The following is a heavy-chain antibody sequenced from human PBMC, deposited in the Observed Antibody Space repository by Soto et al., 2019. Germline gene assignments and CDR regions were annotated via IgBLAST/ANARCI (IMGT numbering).Heavy chain of an antibody. D-gene: IGHD2-2*01. J-gene: IGHJ4*02. CDR1: GCTFSSNA. CDR3: ARGGIVLVPAAILDY. CDR2: IIPIFGTA. V-gene: IGHV1-69*13. Sequence: SVKVSCKASGCTFSSNAMSWVRQAPGQGLEWMGGIIPIFGTANYAQKFQGRVTITADESTSTAYMELSSLRSEDTAVYYCARGGIVLVPAAILDYWGQGTLVTVSS.